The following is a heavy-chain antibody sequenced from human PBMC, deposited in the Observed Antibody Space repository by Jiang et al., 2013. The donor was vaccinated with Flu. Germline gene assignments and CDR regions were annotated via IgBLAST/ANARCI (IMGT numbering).Heavy chain of an antibody. CDR1: GFNFHNYA. Sequence: EVKKPGASVKVSCKASGFNFHNYAMNWVRQAPGQGLEWMGWISTNTGESTYAQGFTGRFDFSMDTSVTTAYLQISSLKAEDTAVYFCASYTTRVKIIRGVPTLDGMDVWGQGTTVTVSS. V-gene: IGHV7-4-1*02. J-gene: IGHJ6*02. D-gene: IGHD3-10*01. CDR3: ASYTTRVKIIRGVPTLDGMDV. CDR2: ISTNTGES.